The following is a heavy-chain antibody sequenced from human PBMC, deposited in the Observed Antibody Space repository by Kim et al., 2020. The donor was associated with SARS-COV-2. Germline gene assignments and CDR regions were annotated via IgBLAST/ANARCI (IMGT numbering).Heavy chain of an antibody. Sequence: TYYADSVKGRFTISRDNSKNTLYLQMSSLRAEDTAVYYCVKTTVVNNFDYWGQGTLVTVSS. CDR3: VKTTVVNNFDY. V-gene: IGHV3-64D*09. J-gene: IGHJ4*02. CDR2: T. D-gene: IGHD4-17*01.